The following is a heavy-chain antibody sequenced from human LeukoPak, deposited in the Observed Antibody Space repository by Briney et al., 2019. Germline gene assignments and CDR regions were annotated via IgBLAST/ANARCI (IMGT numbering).Heavy chain of an antibody. D-gene: IGHD3-22*01. CDR1: GFTFSSYD. CDR2: IGTAGDT. CDR3: AGALRYDSSGPTDAFDI. Sequence: PGGSLRLSCAASGFTFSSYDMHWVRQATGKGLEWVSAIGTAGDTYYPGSVKGRFTISRENAKKSLYLQMNSLRAGDTAVYYCAGALRYDSSGPTDAFDIWGQGTMVTVSS. J-gene: IGHJ3*02. V-gene: IGHV3-13*01.